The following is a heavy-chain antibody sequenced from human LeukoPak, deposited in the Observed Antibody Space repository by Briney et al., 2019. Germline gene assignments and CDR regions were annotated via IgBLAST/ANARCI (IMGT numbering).Heavy chain of an antibody. Sequence: PGGSLRLSCAASGFTFSSYSMNWVRQAPGKGLEWVSSISSSSSYIYYADSVKGRFTISRDNAKNSLYLQMNGLRAEDTAVYYCARDKGGVNCYYYYMDVWGKGTTVTVSS. CDR3: ARDKGGVNCYYYYMDV. J-gene: IGHJ6*03. D-gene: IGHD3-10*01. CDR2: ISSSSSYI. CDR1: GFTFSSYS. V-gene: IGHV3-21*01.